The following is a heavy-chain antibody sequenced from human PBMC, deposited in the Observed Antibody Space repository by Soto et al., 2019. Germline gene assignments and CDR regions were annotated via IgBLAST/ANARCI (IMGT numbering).Heavy chain of an antibody. CDR3: ARPIVGGSTFYFDF. CDR1: GYSVNSNW. D-gene: IGHD1-26*01. CDR2: IYPGDSAT. V-gene: IGHV5-51*01. J-gene: IGHJ4*02. Sequence: PGESLKISCRGSGYSVNSNWIAWVRQMPGKGLEWMGMIYPGDSATRYSPSFQGQVTFSADKSISTAYLQWSSLRPSDTALYYCARPIVGGSTFYFDFWGQGTLVTVSS.